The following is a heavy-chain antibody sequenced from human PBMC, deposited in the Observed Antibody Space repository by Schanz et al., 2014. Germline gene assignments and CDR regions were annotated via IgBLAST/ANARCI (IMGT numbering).Heavy chain of an antibody. Sequence: QVQLLQSGPELKRPGASVKVSCTASGYTLKNYGISWVRQAPGLGLEWMGWISDYNGKTNYAQKFQDRVIMSTDRSSSTAYLELRSLTSDDSAIYYCARHRFGVFYYGLDVWGQGTTILGSS. J-gene: IGHJ6*02. CDR3: ARHRFGVFYYGLDV. V-gene: IGHV1-18*01. CDR2: ISDYNGKT. D-gene: IGHD3-10*01. CDR1: GYTLKNYG.